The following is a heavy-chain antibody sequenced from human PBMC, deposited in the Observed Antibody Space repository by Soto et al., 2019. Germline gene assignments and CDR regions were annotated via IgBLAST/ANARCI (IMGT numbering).Heavy chain of an antibody. CDR1: GFTFSSYS. V-gene: IGHV3-48*01. CDR3: ASLSGVAQDD. CDR2: ISSSSSTI. D-gene: IGHD2-15*01. J-gene: IGHJ4*02. Sequence: EVQLVESGEGFVLPGGSLRLYCAASGFTFSSYSMNWVRQAPGKGLEWVSYISSSSSTIYYADSVKGRFTISRDNAKNSLYLQMNSLRVEDTAVYYCASLSGVAQDDWGQGTLVTVSS.